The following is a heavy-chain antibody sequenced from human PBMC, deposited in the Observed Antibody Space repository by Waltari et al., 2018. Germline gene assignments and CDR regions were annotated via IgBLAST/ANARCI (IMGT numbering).Heavy chain of an antibody. CDR1: GYTFSYYY. D-gene: IGHD3-3*01. J-gene: IGHJ3*02. V-gene: IGHV1-2*02. CDR2: INPKSGAT. CDR3: ARDLFPNFWSGYGFDI. Sequence: QVHLVQSGAEVKKPGASVRVPCKTSGYTFSYYYLYWLRQAPGQGLEWMGWINPKSGATNPAQKFQGRVTLTRDTSTSTVYMELRGLTSDDTAIYYCARDLFPNFWSGYGFDIWGQGTKVTVSS.